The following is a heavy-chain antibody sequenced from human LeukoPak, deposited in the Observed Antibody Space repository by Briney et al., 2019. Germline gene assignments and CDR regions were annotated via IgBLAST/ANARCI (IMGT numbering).Heavy chain of an antibody. CDR1: GFTFSSYW. CDR3: ARGSPRSAPDDY. CDR2: INSDGSST. Sequence: GGSLRLSCAASGFTFSSYWMHWVRQAPGKGLVWVSRINSDGSSTSYADSVKGRFTISRDNAKNTLYLQMNSLRAEDTAVYYCARGSPRSAPDDYWGQGTLVTVSS. D-gene: IGHD3-10*01. V-gene: IGHV3-74*01. J-gene: IGHJ4*02.